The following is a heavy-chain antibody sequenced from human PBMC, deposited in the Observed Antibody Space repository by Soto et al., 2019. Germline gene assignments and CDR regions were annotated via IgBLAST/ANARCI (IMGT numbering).Heavy chain of an antibody. CDR1: GGTFSSYA. CDR3: ARDLGAAAGTNDE. V-gene: IGHV1-69*13. Sequence: SVKVSCKASGGTFSSYAISWVRQAPGQGLEWMGGIIPIFGTANYAQKFQGRVTITADESTSTAYMELSSLRSEDTAVYYCARDLGAAAGTNDEWGQGSLVTVSS. J-gene: IGHJ4*02. CDR2: IIPIFGTA. D-gene: IGHD6-13*01.